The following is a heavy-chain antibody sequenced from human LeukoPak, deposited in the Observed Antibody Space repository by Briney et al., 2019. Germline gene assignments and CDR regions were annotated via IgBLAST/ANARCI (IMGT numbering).Heavy chain of an antibody. CDR3: AREVGGGAFDI. Sequence: QTGGSLRLSCAASGFTVSSNYMSWVRQAPGKGLEWVSIIYSGGSTYYEDSVKGRFTISRHNSKNTLYLQMSSLSAEDTAVYYCAREVGGGAFDIWGQGTMVTVSS. CDR1: GFTVSSNY. V-gene: IGHV3-53*04. CDR2: IYSGGST. J-gene: IGHJ3*02. D-gene: IGHD3-16*01.